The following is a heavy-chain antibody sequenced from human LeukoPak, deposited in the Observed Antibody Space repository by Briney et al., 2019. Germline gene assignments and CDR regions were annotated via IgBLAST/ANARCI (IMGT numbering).Heavy chain of an antibody. J-gene: IGHJ4*02. Sequence: GSLRLSCAASGFTFSDYYWSWIRQPAGKGLEWIGRIYTSGSTNYNPSLKSRVTISVDTSKNQFSLKLSSVTAADTAVYYCARDRGGYDPQGFDYWGQGTLVTVSS. V-gene: IGHV4-4*07. CDR3: ARDRGGYDPQGFDY. CDR2: IYTSGST. CDR1: GFTFSDYY. D-gene: IGHD5-24*01.